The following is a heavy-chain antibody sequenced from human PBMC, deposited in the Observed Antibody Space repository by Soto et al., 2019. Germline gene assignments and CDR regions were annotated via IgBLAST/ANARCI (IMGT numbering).Heavy chain of an antibody. D-gene: IGHD3-16*01. Sequence: SETLSLTCTVSGGSISSYYWSWIRQPPGKGLEWIGYIYYSGSTNYNPSLKSRITISVDTSKNQFSLKLSSVTASFFAVYYCARRYGGNFXYWGQGTLVTVSS. CDR2: IYYSGST. J-gene: IGHJ4*02. V-gene: IGHV4-59*01. CDR3: ARRYGGNFXY. CDR1: GGSISSYY.